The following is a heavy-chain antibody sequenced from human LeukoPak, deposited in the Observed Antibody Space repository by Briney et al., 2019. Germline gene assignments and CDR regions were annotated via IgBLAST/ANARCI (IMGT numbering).Heavy chain of an antibody. Sequence: GGSLRLSCAASGFTFSNYWMSWVRQAPGKGLEWVANIKQDGSEKYYVGSVKGRFTISRDNAKNSLYLQMNSLRAEDTAVYYCARDSLQLLDYWGQGTLVTVSS. V-gene: IGHV3-7*01. CDR3: ARDSLQLLDY. CDR1: GFTFSNYW. J-gene: IGHJ4*02. D-gene: IGHD2-2*01. CDR2: IKQDGSEK.